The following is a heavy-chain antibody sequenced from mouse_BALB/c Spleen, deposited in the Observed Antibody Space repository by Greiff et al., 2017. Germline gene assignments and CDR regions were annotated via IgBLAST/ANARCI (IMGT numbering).Heavy chain of an antibody. CDR1: GFAFSSYD. D-gene: IGHD1-1*01. Sequence: EVQLVESGGGLVKPGGSLKLSCAASGFAFSSYDMSWVRQTPEKRLEWVAYISSGGGSTYYPDTVKGRFTISRDNAKNTLYLQMSSLKSEDTAMYYCARRDYGRECYAMDYWGQGTSVTVSS. V-gene: IGHV5-12-1*01. CDR3: ARRDYGRECYAMDY. J-gene: IGHJ4*01. CDR2: ISSGGGST.